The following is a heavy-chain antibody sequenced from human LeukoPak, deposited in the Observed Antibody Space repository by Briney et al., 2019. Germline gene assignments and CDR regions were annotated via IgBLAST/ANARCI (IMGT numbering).Heavy chain of an antibody. CDR1: GGSISSYY. D-gene: IGHD3-10*01. Sequence: SETLSLTCTDSGGSISSYYWSWIRQPPGKGLEWIGYIYYSGSTNYNPSLKSRVTISVDTSKNQFSLKLSSVTAADTAVYYCAREGHYYASGSGAFDIWGQGTMITVSS. CDR2: IYYSGST. V-gene: IGHV4-59*12. J-gene: IGHJ3*02. CDR3: AREGHYYASGSGAFDI.